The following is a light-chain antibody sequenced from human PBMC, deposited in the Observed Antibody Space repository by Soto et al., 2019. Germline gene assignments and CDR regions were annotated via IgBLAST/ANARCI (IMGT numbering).Light chain of an antibody. CDR2: EVS. CDR1: SSDVGGYNY. J-gene: IGLJ1*01. V-gene: IGLV2-14*01. CDR3: SSYTSSSTPDNYV. Sequence: ALTQPASVSGSPGQSITISCTGTSSDVGGYNYVSWYQQHPGKAPKLMIYEVSNRPSGVSNRFSGSKSGNTASLTISGLQAEDEADYYCSSYTSSSTPDNYVFGTGTKVTVL.